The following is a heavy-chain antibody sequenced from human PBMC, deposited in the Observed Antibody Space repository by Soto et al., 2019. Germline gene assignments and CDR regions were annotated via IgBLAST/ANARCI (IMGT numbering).Heavy chain of an antibody. V-gene: IGHV3-23*01. Sequence: GGSLRLSCTTSGFTLSSSAMSWARQAPGRGLEWVSVIGGTDGTTYYADSVRGRFTISRDNSQNTLYLQMNSLRAEDTAVYYCTRDHMATVDNAFDIWGQGTMVTVSS. CDR2: IGGTDGTT. J-gene: IGHJ3*02. CDR3: TRDHMATVDNAFDI. CDR1: GFTLSSSA. D-gene: IGHD4-4*01.